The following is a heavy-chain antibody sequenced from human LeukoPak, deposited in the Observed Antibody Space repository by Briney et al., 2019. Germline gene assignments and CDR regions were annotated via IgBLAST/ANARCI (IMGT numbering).Heavy chain of an antibody. CDR2: IYSGGTT. J-gene: IGHJ4*02. CDR3: ARRAGGYSHPYDY. D-gene: IGHD4-23*01. V-gene: IGHV3-53*01. CDR1: GFTFISYG. Sequence: PGGSLRLSCAASGFTFISYGMSWVRQAPGKGLEWVSLIYSGGTTYYADSVKGRFTISRDNSKNTLYLQMNSLRAEDTAVYYCARRAGGYSHPYDYWGQGILVTVSS.